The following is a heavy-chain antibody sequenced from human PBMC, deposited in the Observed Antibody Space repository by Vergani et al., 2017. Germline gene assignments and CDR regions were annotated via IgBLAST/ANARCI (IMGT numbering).Heavy chain of an antibody. Sequence: QVQLVQSGAEVKKPGSSVKVSCKASGGTFSSYTISWVRQAPGQGLEWMGRIIPMPGIANYAQNFQGRVTIIADKSTTTAYMEMGSLRSDDTAVYYCARDRGNSGDYNFDYWGQGTLVTVSS. D-gene: IGHD1-26*01. V-gene: IGHV1-69*08. CDR3: ARDRGNSGDYNFDY. CDR2: IIPMPGIA. J-gene: IGHJ4*02. CDR1: GGTFSSYT.